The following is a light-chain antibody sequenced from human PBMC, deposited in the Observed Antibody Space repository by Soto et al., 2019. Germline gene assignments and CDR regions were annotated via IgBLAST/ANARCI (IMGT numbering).Light chain of an antibody. CDR3: QQYYGYPWT. CDR2: RTS. Sequence: DIQMTQSPSTLSASVGDRVTITCRASQSMSDWLAWYQQKPGKAPDLLIYRTSSLKSGVPSRFSGSGSGTEITLTISSLQPEDSATYYCQQYYGYPWTFGQGTEVEVK. J-gene: IGKJ1*01. V-gene: IGKV1-5*03. CDR1: QSMSDW.